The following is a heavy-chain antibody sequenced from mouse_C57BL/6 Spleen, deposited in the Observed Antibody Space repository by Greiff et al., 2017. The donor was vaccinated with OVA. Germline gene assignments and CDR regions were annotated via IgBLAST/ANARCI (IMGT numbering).Heavy chain of an antibody. V-gene: IGHV5-15*04. Sequence: EVMLVESGGGLVQPGGSLKLSCAASGFTFSDYGMAWVRQAPRKGPEWVAFICNLAYSIYYADTVTGRFTLSRENAKNALYLGMSSLRSENTAMYDCARSYDYDWDFDVWGTGTTVTVSS. D-gene: IGHD2-4*01. CDR2: ICNLAYSI. CDR1: GFTFSDYG. CDR3: ARSYDYDWDFDV. J-gene: IGHJ1*03.